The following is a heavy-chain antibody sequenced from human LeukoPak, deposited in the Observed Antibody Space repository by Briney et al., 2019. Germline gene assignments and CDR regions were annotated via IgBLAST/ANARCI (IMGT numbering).Heavy chain of an antibody. CDR3: AKLQLYYDVLTGPLVDY. CDR1: GFTFSSYA. J-gene: IGHJ4*02. CDR2: IIGSGGST. D-gene: IGHD3-9*01. Sequence: PGGSLRLSCAASGFTFSSYAMSWVRQAPGEGLEWVSAIIGSGGSTYYADSVKGRFTISRDNSKNTLYLQMNSLGAEDTAVYYCAKLQLYYDVLTGPLVDYWGQGTLVTVSS. V-gene: IGHV3-23*01.